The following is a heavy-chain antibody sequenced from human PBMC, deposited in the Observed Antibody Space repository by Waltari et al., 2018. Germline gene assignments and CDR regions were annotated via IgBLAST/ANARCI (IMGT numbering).Heavy chain of an antibody. CDR2: PRNTGGI. V-gene: IGHV4-59*08. CDR3: ARLPTKYYDSLGWGFFDY. Sequence: RPVPGEWLGWLPYPRNTGGIKRNPSLESRVTISAVTSKKQFSLRLTSVTAADTAVYYCARLPTKYYDSLGWGFFDYWGQGMLVIVSS. D-gene: IGHD3-22*01. J-gene: IGHJ4*02.